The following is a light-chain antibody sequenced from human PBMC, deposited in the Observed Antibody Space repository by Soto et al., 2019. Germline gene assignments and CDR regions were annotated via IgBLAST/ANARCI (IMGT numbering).Light chain of an antibody. CDR1: QSVSTN. Sequence: GMSLSPATLSVSPGERATLSCRASQSVSTNLAWYQQTPGQAPRVLIYNVSTRATAIPARFSGSGSGTEFTLTISYLQYEDFGVYYCRQYSHLLPRTFGQGTMVDIK. V-gene: IGKV3-15*01. CDR2: NVS. CDR3: RQYSHLLPRT. J-gene: IGKJ1*01.